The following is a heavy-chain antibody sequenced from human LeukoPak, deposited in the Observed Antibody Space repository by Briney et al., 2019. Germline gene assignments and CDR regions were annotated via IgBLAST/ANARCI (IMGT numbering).Heavy chain of an antibody. D-gene: IGHD1-20*01. Sequence: GGSLRLSCAASGFTFSSYSMNRVRQAPGKGLEWVSYISSSSSTIYYADSVKGRFTISRDNAKNSLYLQMNSLRAGDTAVYYCARDNSNHHSSLIDYWGQGTLVTVFS. CDR3: ARDNSNHHSSLIDY. J-gene: IGHJ4*02. CDR1: GFTFSSYS. V-gene: IGHV3-48*04. CDR2: ISSSSSTI.